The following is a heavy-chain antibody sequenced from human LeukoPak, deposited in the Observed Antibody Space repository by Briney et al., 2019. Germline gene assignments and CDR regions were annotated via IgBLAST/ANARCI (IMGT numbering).Heavy chain of an antibody. CDR3: ASAGDSSSCSSTSCSHYFDY. J-gene: IGHJ4*02. CDR2: INPESGGT. CDR1: GYTFAGFY. Sequence: ASVKVSCKASGYTFAGFYMHWVRQAPGQGLEWMGWINPESGGTNYAQNFQGRVTMTRDTSISTAYTELSRLGSDDTAVYYCASAGDSSSCSSTSCSHYFDYWGQGTLVTVSS. V-gene: IGHV1-2*02. D-gene: IGHD2-2*01.